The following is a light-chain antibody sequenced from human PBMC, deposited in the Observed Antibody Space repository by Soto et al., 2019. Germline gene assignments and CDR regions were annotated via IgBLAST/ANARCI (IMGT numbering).Light chain of an antibody. V-gene: IGLV2-14*03. CDR2: DVS. Sequence: QSVLTQPASVSGSPGQSITISCTGTSSDVGGYDYVSWYQHHPGEAPKLMIYDVSNRPSGVSNRFSGSKSGNTASLTISGLQAEDEADYYCSSHTSTSTPPHVFGTGTKVTVL. J-gene: IGLJ1*01. CDR1: SSDVGGYDY. CDR3: SSHTSTSTPPHV.